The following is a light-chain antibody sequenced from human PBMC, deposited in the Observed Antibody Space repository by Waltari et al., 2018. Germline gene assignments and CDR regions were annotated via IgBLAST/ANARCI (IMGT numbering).Light chain of an antibody. CDR1: SRNIGAGYD. CDR2: HND. CDR3: QSYDSGQWV. Sequence: QSVLTQPPSVSGAPGQRVTFSCSGTSRNIGAGYDVHWYPQFSGTAPKLLIYHNDNRPSGVPDRFSGSRSGTSASLAITGLQTDDEAEYFCQSYDSGQWVFGGGTKLTVL. J-gene: IGLJ2*01. V-gene: IGLV1-40*01.